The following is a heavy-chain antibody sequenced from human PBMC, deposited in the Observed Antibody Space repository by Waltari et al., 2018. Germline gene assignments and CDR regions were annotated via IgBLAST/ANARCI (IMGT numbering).Heavy chain of an antibody. Sequence: EVQLVESGGGLVQPGGSLRLSCAASGFTFSTYWMGGVRKATGKGLERGANIKQDGSTKYYVDTGKGRCTISRDNSKNTRDLQVNSLRSDETAVYFCARGRGCIIDTWGHGTLVTVSS. CDR2: IKQDGSTK. J-gene: IGHJ5*01. V-gene: IGHV3-7*01. CDR3: ARGRGCIIDT. CDR1: GFTFSTYW.